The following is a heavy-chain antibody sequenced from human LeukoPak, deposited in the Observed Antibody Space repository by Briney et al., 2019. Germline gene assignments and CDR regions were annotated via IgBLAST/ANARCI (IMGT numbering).Heavy chain of an antibody. Sequence: ASVKVCCKASGYSFTVTYMHSVRQAPGQGLEWMGWINPNSGGTNFAQKFQGRVAMTRDTSISTAYLELGSLRSDDTAVYFCARARWQLVPYFDSWGQGTLVTVSS. D-gene: IGHD6-6*01. J-gene: IGHJ4*02. V-gene: IGHV1-2*02. CDR2: INPNSGGT. CDR1: GYSFTVTY. CDR3: ARARWQLVPYFDS.